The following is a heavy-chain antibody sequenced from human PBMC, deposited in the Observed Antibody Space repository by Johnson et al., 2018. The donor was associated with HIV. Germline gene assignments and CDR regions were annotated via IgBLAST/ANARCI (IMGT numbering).Heavy chain of an antibody. V-gene: IGHV3-30*03. CDR2: ISYDGSNK. D-gene: IGHD4-17*01. J-gene: IGHJ3*02. CDR3: ARLRGAFDI. CDR1: GFTFSSYG. Sequence: QVQLVESGGGVVQPGRSLRLSCAASGFTFSSYGMYWVRQAPGKGLEWVALISYDGSNKKKADSVKGRFTISRDNSKNTVYLQMNSRRSDDTAVYYCARLRGAFDIWGQGTMVTVSS.